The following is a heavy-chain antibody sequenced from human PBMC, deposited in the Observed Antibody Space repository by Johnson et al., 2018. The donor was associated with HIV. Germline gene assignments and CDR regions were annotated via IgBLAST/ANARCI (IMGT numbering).Heavy chain of an antibody. J-gene: IGHJ3*02. CDR2: INQDGSET. V-gene: IGHV3-7*03. CDR3: ARKGDAFDI. Sequence: MLLVESGGGLVQPGGSLRLSCAVSGFTVSSNYMSWVRQAPGKGLEWVANINQDGSETYCLDSVKDRFTISRDNAKKFLYLQMTSLRAEDTAIYYCARKGDAFDIWGQGTLATVSS. CDR1: GFTVSSNY.